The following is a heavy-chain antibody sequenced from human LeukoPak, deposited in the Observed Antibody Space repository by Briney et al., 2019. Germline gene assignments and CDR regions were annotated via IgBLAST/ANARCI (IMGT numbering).Heavy chain of an antibody. CDR2: IIPIFGTT. CDR1: GGTFSSYA. V-gene: IGHV1-69*05. CDR3: ARGEGYSYGPVKY. D-gene: IGHD5-18*01. J-gene: IGHJ4*02. Sequence: ASVKVSCKASGGTFSSYASSWVRQAPGQGLEWMGGIIPIFGTTNYAQKFQGRVTVATDKSTGTAYMELSGLRSEDTAVYYCARGEGYSYGPVKYWGQGTLVTVSS.